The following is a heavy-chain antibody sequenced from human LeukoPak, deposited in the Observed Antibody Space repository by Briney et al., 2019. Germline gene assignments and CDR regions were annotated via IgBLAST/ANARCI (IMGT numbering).Heavy chain of an antibody. CDR1: GFTFSSFG. CDR2: ISGSDGST. J-gene: IGHJ4*02. Sequence: GSLRLSCAASGFTFSSFGMTWVRQAQAPGKGLEWVSGISGSDGSTYYADSVKGRFTISRDNSKNTLYLQMNSLRAEDTAVYYCAKNIGGLDYWGQGTLVTVSS. V-gene: IGHV3-23*01. CDR3: AKNIGGLDY. D-gene: IGHD3-10*01.